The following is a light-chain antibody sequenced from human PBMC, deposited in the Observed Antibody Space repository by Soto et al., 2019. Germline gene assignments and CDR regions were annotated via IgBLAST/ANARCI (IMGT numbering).Light chain of an antibody. CDR1: QSVNRN. J-gene: IGKJ4*01. V-gene: IGKV3-15*01. CDR3: QQYNDWPRLT. CDR2: GAS. Sequence: EIVMTQSPATLSVSPGERATLSCRASQSVNRNLARYQHKPGQAPRLLIYGASTRATGIPARFSGSGSGTDFTLTINTLQSEDFVLYYCQQYNDWPRLTFGGGTKVEIK.